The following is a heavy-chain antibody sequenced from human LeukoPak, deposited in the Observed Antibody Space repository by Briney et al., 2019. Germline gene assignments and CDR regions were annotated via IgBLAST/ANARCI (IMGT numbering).Heavy chain of an antibody. V-gene: IGHV4-39*07. CDR3: ARLIVHSSGWYNEDAFYFDY. CDR1: GGSISSSSYY. Sequence: SENLSLNCTVAGGSISSSSYYWGWIRQPPGKGLEWIGSIYYSGSTYYNPSLKSRVTISVDTSKNQFSLKLSSVTAADTAVYYCARLIVHSSGWYNEDAFYFDYWGQGTLVTVSS. CDR2: IYYSGST. J-gene: IGHJ4*02. D-gene: IGHD6-19*01.